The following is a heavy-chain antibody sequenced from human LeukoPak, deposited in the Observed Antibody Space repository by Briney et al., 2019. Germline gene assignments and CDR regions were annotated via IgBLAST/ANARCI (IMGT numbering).Heavy chain of an antibody. CDR3: AREVGGQYYYYFNRAV. J-gene: IGHJ6*03. V-gene: IGHV4-34*01. CDR2: INHSGST. CDR1: GGSFSGYY. Sequence: SETLSLTCAVYGGSFSGYYWSWIRQPPGKGLEWIGEINHSGSTNYNPSLKSRVTISVDTSKNQFSLKLSSVTAADTAVYYCAREVGGQYYYYFNRAVGGKGPRAPV. D-gene: IGHD2-15*01.